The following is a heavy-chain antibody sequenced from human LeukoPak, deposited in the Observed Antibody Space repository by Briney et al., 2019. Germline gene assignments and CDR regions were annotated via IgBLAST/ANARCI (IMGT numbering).Heavy chain of an antibody. J-gene: IGHJ3*02. Sequence: SETLSLTCTVSGGSISSYYWSWIRQPPGKGLEWIGYIYYSGSTNYNPSLKSRVTISVDTSKNQFSLKLSSVTAADTAVYYCARVDYGAFDIWGQGTMVTVSS. V-gene: IGHV4-59*01. D-gene: IGHD4-17*01. CDR1: GGSISSYY. CDR3: ARVDYGAFDI. CDR2: IYYSGST.